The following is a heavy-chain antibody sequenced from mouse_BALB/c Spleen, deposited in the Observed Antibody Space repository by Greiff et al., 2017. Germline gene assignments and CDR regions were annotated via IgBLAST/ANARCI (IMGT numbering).Heavy chain of an antibody. D-gene: IGHD2-4*01. Sequence: VQLQQPGAELVKPGASVKLSCKASGYTFTSYWMHWVKQRPGQGLEWIGEIDPSDSYTNYNQKFKGKATLTVDKSSSTAYMQLSSLTSEDSAVYYCARWDYEGFAYWGQGTLVTVSA. CDR1: GYTFTSYW. J-gene: IGHJ3*01. CDR3: ARWDYEGFAY. V-gene: IGHV1-69*02. CDR2: IDPSDSYT.